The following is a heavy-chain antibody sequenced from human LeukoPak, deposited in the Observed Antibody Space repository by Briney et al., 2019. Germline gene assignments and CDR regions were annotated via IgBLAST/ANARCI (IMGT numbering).Heavy chain of an antibody. J-gene: IGHJ3*02. CDR3: ATIVVVPAAPYDAFDI. V-gene: IGHV3-23*01. CDR1: GFTLRSYG. D-gene: IGHD2-2*01. Sequence: GGTLRLSCAASGFTLRSYGMSWVRQAPGKGLEWVSGISGSGGSTYYADSVKGRFTISRDNSKNTLYLQMNSLRTEDTAVYYCATIVVVPAAPYDAFDIWGQGTMVTVSS. CDR2: ISGSGGST.